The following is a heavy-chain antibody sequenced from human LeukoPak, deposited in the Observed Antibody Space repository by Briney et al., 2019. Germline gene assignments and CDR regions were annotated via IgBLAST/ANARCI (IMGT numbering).Heavy chain of an antibody. V-gene: IGHV3-7*01. J-gene: IGHJ3*02. CDR1: GFTFSSYW. Sequence: GGSLRLSCAASGFTFSSYWMRWVRQAPGKALEWVANIKQDGSEKYYVDSVKGRFTISRDNAKNSLYLQMNSLRAADTAVYYCARVDNYVWASSDAFVIWGQGTMVTVSS. CDR3: ARVDNYVWASSDAFVI. D-gene: IGHD3-16*01. CDR2: IKQDGSEK.